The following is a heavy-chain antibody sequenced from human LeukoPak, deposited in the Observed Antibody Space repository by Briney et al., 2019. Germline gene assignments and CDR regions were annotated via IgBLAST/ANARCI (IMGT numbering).Heavy chain of an antibody. D-gene: IGHD1-14*01. CDR1: GGSISSGGYS. J-gene: IGHJ3*02. CDR2: IYYSGST. V-gene: IGHV4-31*03. CDR3: ARGRSYSRWDAFDI. Sequence: PSQTLSLTCTVSGGSISSGGYSWSWIRQHPGKGLEWIGYIYYSGSTYYNPSLKSRVTIPVDTSKNQFSLKLSSVTAADTAVYYCARGRSYSRWDAFDIWGQGTMVTVSS.